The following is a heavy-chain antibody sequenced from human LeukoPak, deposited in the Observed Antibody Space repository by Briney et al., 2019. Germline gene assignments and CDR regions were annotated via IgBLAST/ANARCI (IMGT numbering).Heavy chain of an antibody. CDR1: GLTFSSYS. Sequence: PGGSLRLSCAASGLTFSSYSMNWVRQAPGKGLEWVSYIGSSSSTIYYADSVKGRFTISRDNAKNSLYLQMNSLRDEDTAVYYCARDGVLYYDSSGHDYWGQGTLVTVSS. J-gene: IGHJ4*02. V-gene: IGHV3-48*02. CDR2: IGSSSSTI. CDR3: ARDGVLYYDSSGHDY. D-gene: IGHD3-22*01.